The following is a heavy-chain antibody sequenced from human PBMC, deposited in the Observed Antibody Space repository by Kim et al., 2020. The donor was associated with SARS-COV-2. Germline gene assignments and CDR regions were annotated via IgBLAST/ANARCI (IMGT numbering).Heavy chain of an antibody. Sequence: SGDTKYAQKFQGRVTMTWDTSITTAYVELSRLTSDDSAVYYCARDVSLDYWGQGTLVTVSS. CDR2: SGDT. V-gene: IGHV1-2*02. CDR3: ARDVSLDY. D-gene: IGHD3-16*02. J-gene: IGHJ4*02.